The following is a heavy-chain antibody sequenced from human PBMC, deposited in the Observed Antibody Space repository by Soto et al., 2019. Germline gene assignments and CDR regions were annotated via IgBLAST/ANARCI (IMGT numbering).Heavy chain of an antibody. Sequence: QVQLQQSGPGLVKPSETLSLTCVVSGDSVSSSSGAWIWIRQSPSRGREWLGRTYYRAQFYHDYAISVRGRISINPGPTRNQFSLQLNSVTPEDTAVYYCAINAWHFVSARDFWGQGILVTVSS. J-gene: IGHJ4*02. V-gene: IGHV6-1*01. D-gene: IGHD3-16*02. CDR1: GDSVSSSSGA. CDR3: AINAWHFVSARDF. CDR2: TYYRAQFYH.